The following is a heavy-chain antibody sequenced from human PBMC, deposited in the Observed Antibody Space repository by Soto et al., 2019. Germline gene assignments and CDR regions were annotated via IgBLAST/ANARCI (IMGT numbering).Heavy chain of an antibody. CDR1: GYIFTNYW. J-gene: IGHJ6*02. D-gene: IGHD2-2*01. Sequence: GESLKISCKGSGYIFTNYWLGWVRQMPGKGLEWMGIIYPGDSDTRYSPSFQGQVTISADKSISTAYLQWSSLKASDTAMYYCAAGYCSSTSCRDYYYYYGMDVWGQGTTVTVSS. V-gene: IGHV5-51*01. CDR3: AAGYCSSTSCRDYYYYYGMDV. CDR2: IYPGDSDT.